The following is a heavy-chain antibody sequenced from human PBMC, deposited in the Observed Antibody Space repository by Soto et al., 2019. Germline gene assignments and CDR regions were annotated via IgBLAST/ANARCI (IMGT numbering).Heavy chain of an antibody. Sequence: ASVKVSCKASGYTFTSYYMHWVRQAPGQGLEWMGIINPSGGSTSYAQKFQGRVTMTRDTSTSTVYMELSSLRSEDTAVYYCARAARLWGVLIWSHFDIWGQGTMVTVSS. CDR3: ARAARLWGVLIWSHFDI. J-gene: IGHJ3*02. CDR1: GYTFTSYY. V-gene: IGHV1-46*03. CDR2: INPSGGST. D-gene: IGHD1-26*01.